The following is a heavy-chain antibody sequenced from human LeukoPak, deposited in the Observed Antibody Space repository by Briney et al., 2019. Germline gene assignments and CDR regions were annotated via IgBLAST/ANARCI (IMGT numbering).Heavy chain of an antibody. V-gene: IGHV1-69*05. D-gene: IGHD1-7*01. CDR2: IIPIFGTA. Sequence: SVKVSRKASGGTFSSYAVSWVRQAPGQGLEWMGGIIPIFGTANYAHTLQGTGHITTGQSPSTAYLEVSSLRSDDTAVSFRYTRDIAGPTRGRRVSIAEFDPWGQGNLLTVSS. J-gene: IGHJ5*02. CDR3: YTRDIAGPTRGRRVSIAEFDP. CDR1: GGTFSSYA.